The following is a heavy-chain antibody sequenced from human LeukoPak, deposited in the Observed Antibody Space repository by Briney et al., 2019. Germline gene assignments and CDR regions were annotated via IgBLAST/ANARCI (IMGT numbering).Heavy chain of an antibody. J-gene: IGHJ3*02. Sequence: PGGSLRLSCAASGFTFSSYGMHWVRQAPGKGLEGVAVIWYDGSNKYYADSVKGRFTISRDNSKNTLYLQMNSLRAGDTAVYYCAREKMGSADAFDIWGQGTMVTVPS. V-gene: IGHV3-33*01. CDR1: GFTFSSYG. D-gene: IGHD5-24*01. CDR3: AREKMGSADAFDI. CDR2: IWYDGSNK.